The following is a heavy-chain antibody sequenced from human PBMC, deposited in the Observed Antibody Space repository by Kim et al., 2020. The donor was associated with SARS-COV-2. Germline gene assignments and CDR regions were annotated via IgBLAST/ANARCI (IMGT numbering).Heavy chain of an antibody. CDR1: GGTISSGGYY. CDR3: ARGSICSSWYSEFDY. J-gene: IGHJ4*02. Sequence: SETLSLTCTVSGGTISSGGYYWSWIRQHPGKGLEWIGYIYYSGSTYYNPSLKSRITISVDTSKNQFSLKLSAVTAADTAVYYCARGSICSSWYSEFDYWGQGTPVTVSS. V-gene: IGHV4-31*03. CDR2: IYYSGST. D-gene: IGHD6-13*01.